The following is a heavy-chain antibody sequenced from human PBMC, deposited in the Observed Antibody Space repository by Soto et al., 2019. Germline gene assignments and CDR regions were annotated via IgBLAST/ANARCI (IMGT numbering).Heavy chain of an antibody. D-gene: IGHD5-12*01. J-gene: IGHJ4*02. Sequence: SEALSLTFSVSDGSLKREKYFLGWVRQPPGKGLEWIGSIYYRGNAYYNPSLQTRVTISLDKSKSQFSLKLNSVTAADSAVYFCARLEGLATISYYFDFWGPGALVTVSS. CDR3: ARLEGLATISYYFDF. V-gene: IGHV4-39*01. CDR1: DGSLKREKYF. CDR2: IYYRGNA.